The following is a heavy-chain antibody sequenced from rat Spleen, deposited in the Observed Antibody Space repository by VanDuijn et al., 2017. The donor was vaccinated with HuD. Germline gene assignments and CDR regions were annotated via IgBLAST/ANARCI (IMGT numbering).Heavy chain of an antibody. V-gene: IGHV2-30*01. CDR3: ARDGTYYGGNYFDY. CDR1: GFSLTSYN. D-gene: IGHD1-6*01. CDR2: IWTEGST. Sequence: QVQLQESGPGLVQPSQTLSLTCTVSGFSLTSYNVPWVRPPTGNGLEWMGIIWTEGSTDHNSAPSARLSISRDTPQSQVFLKMNRLQTEDIATYYCARDGTYYGGNYFDYWGQGVMVTVSS. J-gene: IGHJ2*01.